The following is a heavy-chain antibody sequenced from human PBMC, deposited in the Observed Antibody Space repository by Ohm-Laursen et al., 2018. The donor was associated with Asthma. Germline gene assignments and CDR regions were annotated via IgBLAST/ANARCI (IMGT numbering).Heavy chain of an antibody. CDR3: ARGVGYGRGYYFDY. CDR1: GFTFSSPA. D-gene: IGHD5-12*01. CDR2: LPYDESNN. V-gene: IGHV3-30-3*01. J-gene: IGHJ4*02. Sequence: SLRLSCAASGFTFSSPAMHWVRQAPGKGLEWVAVLPYDESNNDYADSVKGRFTISRDNSKNTLYLQMNSLRPEDTAVYYCARGVGYGRGYYFDYWGLGTLVTVSS.